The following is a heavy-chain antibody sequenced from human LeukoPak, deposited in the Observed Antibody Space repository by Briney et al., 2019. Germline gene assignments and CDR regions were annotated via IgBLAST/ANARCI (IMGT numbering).Heavy chain of an antibody. J-gene: IGHJ5*02. CDR2: IYYSGST. Sequence: SETLSLTCTVSGGSISSGGYYWSWIGQHPGKGLEWIGYIYYSGSTYYNPSLKSRVTISVDTSKNQFSLKLSSVTAADTAVYYCAREGVAAAGFDPWGQGTLVTVSS. D-gene: IGHD6-13*01. V-gene: IGHV4-31*03. CDR3: AREGVAAAGFDP. CDR1: GGSISSGGYY.